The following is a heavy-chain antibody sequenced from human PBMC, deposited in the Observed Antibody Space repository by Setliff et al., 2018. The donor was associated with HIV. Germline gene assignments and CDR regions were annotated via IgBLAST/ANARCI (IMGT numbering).Heavy chain of an antibody. J-gene: IGHJ4*02. D-gene: IGHD2-21*02. CDR1: GFTFSNYW. V-gene: IGHV3-30*18. CDR2: ISNDGTIK. Sequence: GSLRLSCTAPGFTFSNYWMNWVRQAPGKGLEWVAVISNDGTIKYYADAVKGRFTISRDNSRNTLDLQMSSLRAEDTALYYYAKSPAGAYCNGNCYFDYWGQGIMVTVSS. CDR3: AKSPAGAYCNGNCYFDY.